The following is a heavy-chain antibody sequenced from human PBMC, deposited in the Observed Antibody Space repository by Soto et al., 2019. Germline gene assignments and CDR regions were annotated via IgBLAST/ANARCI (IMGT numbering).Heavy chain of an antibody. CDR1: GNTFSTDY. V-gene: IGHV1-46*01. J-gene: IGHJ4*02. CDR3: ARTILIGPHPVFDY. Sequence: QVQLVQSGAEVKKPGASVRVSCTDSGNTFSTDYMHWIRQAPGQGLESMRVINPTGDSPSYVQKFQGRITMTRDTSQTTYLELSSLTSEDTAVYFCARTILIGPHPVFDYWGQGSLVTVSS. CDR2: INPTGDSP. D-gene: IGHD3-16*02.